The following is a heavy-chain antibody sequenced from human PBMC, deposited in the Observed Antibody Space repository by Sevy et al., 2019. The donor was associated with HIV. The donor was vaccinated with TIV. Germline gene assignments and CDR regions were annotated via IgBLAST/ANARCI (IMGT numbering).Heavy chain of an antibody. V-gene: IGHV3-33*01. J-gene: IGHJ3*02. CDR3: ARDSELLALRAFDI. D-gene: IGHD1-26*01. CDR2: IWYDGSNK. Sequence: GGSLRLSCAASGFTFSSYGMHWVRQAPGKGLEWVAVIWYDGSNKYYADSVKGRFTISGDNSKNTLSLQMNSLRAEDTAVYYCARDSELLALRAFDIWGQGTMVTVSS. CDR1: GFTFSSYG.